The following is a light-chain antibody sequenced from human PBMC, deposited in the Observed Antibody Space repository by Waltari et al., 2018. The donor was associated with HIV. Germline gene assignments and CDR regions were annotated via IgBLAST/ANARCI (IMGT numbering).Light chain of an antibody. Sequence: DIVMTQSPDSLAVSLGESATINCKSSQSVLYRSHNKNYLAWFQQRPGQPPKLLIYWASTRESGVPDRFTGSGSETDFTLTISSLQAEDVAVYYCQQYYSTITFGQGTRLEIK. V-gene: IGKV4-1*01. CDR1: QSVLYRSHNKNY. CDR3: QQYYSTIT. CDR2: WAS. J-gene: IGKJ5*01.